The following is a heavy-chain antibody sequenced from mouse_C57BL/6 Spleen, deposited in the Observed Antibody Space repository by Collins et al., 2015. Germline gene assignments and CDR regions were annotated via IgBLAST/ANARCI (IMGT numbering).Heavy chain of an antibody. J-gene: IGHJ3*01. V-gene: IGHV14-3*02. CDR3: ASSDYYGLWFAY. Sequence: MHWVKQRPEQGLEWIGRIDPANGNTKYDPKFQGKATITADTSSNTAYLQLSSLTSEDTAVYYCASSDYYGLWFAYWGQGTLVTVSA. D-gene: IGHD1-2*01. CDR2: IDPANGNT.